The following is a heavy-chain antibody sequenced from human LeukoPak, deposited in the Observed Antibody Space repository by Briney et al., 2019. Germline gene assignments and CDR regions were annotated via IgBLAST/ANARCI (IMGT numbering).Heavy chain of an antibody. CDR1: GFTFSSYA. V-gene: IGHV3-30*18. Sequence: GGSLRLSCAASGFTFSSYAMHWVRQAPGKGLEWVAVISHDGSNKYYADSVKGRFTISRDNSKNTLYLQMNSLRAEDTAVYYCAKDRLWFGELSMPGDVWGQGTTVTVSS. J-gene: IGHJ6*02. CDR3: AKDRLWFGELSMPGDV. CDR2: ISHDGSNK. D-gene: IGHD3-10*01.